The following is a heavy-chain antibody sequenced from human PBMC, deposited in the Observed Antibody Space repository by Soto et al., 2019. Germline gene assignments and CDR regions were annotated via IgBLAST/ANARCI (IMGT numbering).Heavy chain of an antibody. CDR3: AREEV. V-gene: IGHV3-30-3*01. Sequence: GGSLRLSCAASGFSCKTYAMYWVRQAPGKGLEWVAVISYDESNEYYADSVKGRFTISRDNSKNTLYLQMNSLRVEDTAVYYCAREEVWGQGTTVTVSS. CDR1: GFSCKTYA. J-gene: IGHJ6*02. CDR2: ISYDESNE.